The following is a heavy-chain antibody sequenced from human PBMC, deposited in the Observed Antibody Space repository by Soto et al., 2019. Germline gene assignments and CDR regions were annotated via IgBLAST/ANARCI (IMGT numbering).Heavy chain of an antibody. D-gene: IGHD6-13*01. CDR1: GGSFSGYY. CDR2: INHSGST. J-gene: IGHJ4*02. CDR3: ARGRGIAAAGTQTFDY. V-gene: IGHV4-34*01. Sequence: QVQLQQWGAGLLKPSETLSLTCAVYGGSFSGYYWSWIRQPPGKGLEWIGEINHSGSTNYNPSLKSRVTISVDTSKNQFSLKLSSVTAADTAVYYCARGRGIAAAGTQTFDYWGQGTLVTVSS.